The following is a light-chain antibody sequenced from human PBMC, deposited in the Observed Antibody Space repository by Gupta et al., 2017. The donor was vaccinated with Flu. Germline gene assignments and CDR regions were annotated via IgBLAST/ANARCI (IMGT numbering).Light chain of an antibody. Sequence: QSVLAQPPSASGPPGQRVALSCSGSRSNIGSNSVTWYQQVPGTAPKLLISGNNQRPSGVPDRFSGSKAGTSASLAISGLQSEDEADYYCAAWDDSLNGHYVFGTGTKVTVV. CDR1: RSNIGSNS. J-gene: IGLJ1*01. CDR2: GNN. CDR3: AAWDDSLNGHYV. V-gene: IGLV1-44*01.